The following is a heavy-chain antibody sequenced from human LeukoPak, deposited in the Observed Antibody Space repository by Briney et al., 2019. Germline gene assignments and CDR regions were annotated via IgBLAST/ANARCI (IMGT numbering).Heavy chain of an antibody. CDR1: GFFISRGYY. J-gene: IGHJ6*03. V-gene: IGHV4-38-2*02. Sequence: PSETLSLTCTVAGFFISRGYYWGWILQRPGKGLEWIGIIYHSGSTKYNPSLKSRVTISVDTSKNQFSLKLSSVTAADTDVYYCEREAKYCSGGSCLYYYYYYYMDVWGKGTTVTVSS. CDR2: IYHSGST. CDR3: EREAKYCSGGSCLYYYYYYYMDV. D-gene: IGHD2-15*01.